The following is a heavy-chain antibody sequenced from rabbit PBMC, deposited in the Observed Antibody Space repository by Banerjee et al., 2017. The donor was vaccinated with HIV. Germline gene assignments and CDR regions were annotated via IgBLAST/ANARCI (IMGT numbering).Heavy chain of an antibody. CDR2: IYGGSGGT. D-gene: IGHD4-1*01. J-gene: IGHJ4*01. CDR1: GFTISSNYW. V-gene: IGHV1S43*01. Sequence: QLEESGGDLVKPGASLTLTCTASGFTISSNYWICWVRQAPGKGLEWIACIYGGSGGTWYASWVNGRFTISRSTSLNTVDLKMTSLTAADTATYFCARDLAGVIGWNFNFWGPGTLVTVS. CDR3: ARDLAGVIGWNFNF.